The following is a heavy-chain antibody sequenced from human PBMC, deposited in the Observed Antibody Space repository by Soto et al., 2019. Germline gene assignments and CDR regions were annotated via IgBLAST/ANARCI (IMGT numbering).Heavy chain of an antibody. V-gene: IGHV4-31*03. CDR3: ASNLLESLNYYGSGRGYYYYGMDV. D-gene: IGHD3-10*01. CDR2: IYYSGST. J-gene: IGHJ6*02. CDR1: GGSISSGGYY. Sequence: KSSETLSLTCTVSGGSISSGGYYWSWIRQHPGKGLEWIGYIYYSGSTYYNPSLKSRVTISVDTSKNQFSLKLSSVTAADTAVYYCASNLLESLNYYGSGRGYYYYGMDVWGQGTTVTVSS.